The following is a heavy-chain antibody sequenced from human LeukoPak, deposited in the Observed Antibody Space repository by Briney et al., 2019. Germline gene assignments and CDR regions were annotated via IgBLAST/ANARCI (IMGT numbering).Heavy chain of an antibody. Sequence: SVKVSCKASGGTFSSYAISWVRQAPGQGLEWMGRIIPILGTANYAQKFQGRVTITADKSTSTAYMELSSLRSEDTAVYYCAREIVVVVAATHYYYGMDVWGQGTTVTVSS. J-gene: IGHJ6*02. D-gene: IGHD2-15*01. CDR1: GGTFSSYA. V-gene: IGHV1-69*04. CDR3: AREIVVVVAATHYYYGMDV. CDR2: IIPILGTA.